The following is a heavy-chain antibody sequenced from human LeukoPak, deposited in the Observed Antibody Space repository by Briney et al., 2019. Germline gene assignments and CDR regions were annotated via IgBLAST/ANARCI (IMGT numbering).Heavy chain of an antibody. J-gene: IGHJ4*02. D-gene: IGHD5-18*01. CDR2: IIPILGIA. V-gene: IGHV1-69*02. Sequence: SVKVSCKASGGTFSSYTISWVRQAPGQGLEWTGRIIPILGIANYAQKFQGRVTITADKSTSTAYMELSSLRSEDTAVYYCARARHTEPEDYWGQGTLVTVSS. CDR1: GGTFSSYT. CDR3: ARARHTEPEDY.